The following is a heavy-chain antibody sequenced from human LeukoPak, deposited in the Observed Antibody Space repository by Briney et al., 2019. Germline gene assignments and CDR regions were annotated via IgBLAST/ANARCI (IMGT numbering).Heavy chain of an antibody. D-gene: IGHD3-9*01. CDR1: GGSISSYY. Sequence: SETLSLTCTVSGGSISSYYWSWIRHPPGPGLEWIGYIYYCRSTNHIPSLKSRVTISVDTSKHQFSLTLSSVTAADTAVYYCARDRRLVIPRGSWFDPWGQGTLVTVSS. J-gene: IGHJ5*02. CDR3: ARDRRLVIPRGSWFDP. V-gene: IGHV4-59*01. CDR2: IYYCRST.